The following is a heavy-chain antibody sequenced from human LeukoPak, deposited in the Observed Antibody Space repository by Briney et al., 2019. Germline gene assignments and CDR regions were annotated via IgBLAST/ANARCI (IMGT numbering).Heavy chain of an antibody. CDR3: ARGRYDSSGYYPRFDY. D-gene: IGHD3-22*01. CDR1: GGSFSGYY. CDR2: INHSGST. V-gene: IGHV4-34*01. Sequence: SETLSLTCAVYGGSFSGYYWSWIRPPPGKGLEWIGEINHSGSTNYNPSLKSRVTISVDTSKNQFSLKLSSVTAADTAVYYCARGRYDSSGYYPRFDYWGQGTLVTVSS. J-gene: IGHJ4*02.